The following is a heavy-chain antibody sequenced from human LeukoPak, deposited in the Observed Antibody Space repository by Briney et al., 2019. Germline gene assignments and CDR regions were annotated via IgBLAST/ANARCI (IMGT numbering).Heavy chain of an antibody. D-gene: IGHD3-10*01. CDR3: ARDHRPELFARPQRYTNWFDP. CDR2: IGGSGGST. Sequence: GGSLRLSCAASGFTLSNFVMSWVRQVPGKGLQWVAAIGGSGGSTYYADSVKGRFTISRDNSKNTLYLQMNSLRAEDTAVYYCARDHRPELFARPQRYTNWFDPWGQGTLVTVSS. V-gene: IGHV3-23*01. J-gene: IGHJ5*02. CDR1: GFTLSNFV.